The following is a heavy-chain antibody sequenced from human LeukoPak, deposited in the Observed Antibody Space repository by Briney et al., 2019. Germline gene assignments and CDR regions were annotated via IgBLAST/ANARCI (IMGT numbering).Heavy chain of an antibody. Sequence: PGGSLRLSCAASGFTFSSYAMSWVRQAPGKGLEWVSAISGSGGSTYYADSVKGRFTISRDNSKNTLYLQMNSLRAEDTAVYYCAKYPVDTAMVTYYFDYWGQGTLVTVSS. CDR1: GFTFSSYA. CDR3: AKYPVDTAMVTYYFDY. CDR2: ISGSGGST. J-gene: IGHJ4*02. V-gene: IGHV3-23*01. D-gene: IGHD5-18*01.